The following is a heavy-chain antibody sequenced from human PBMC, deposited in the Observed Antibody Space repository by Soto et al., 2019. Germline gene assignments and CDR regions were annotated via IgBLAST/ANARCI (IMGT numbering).Heavy chain of an antibody. V-gene: IGHV3-30-3*01. Sequence: QVQLAESGGGVVQPGRSLRLSCAASGFTFSSYAMHWVRQAPGKGLEWVAVISYDGSNKYYADSVKGRFTISRDNSKNTLYLQMNSLRAEDTAVYYCARDTQLWLRAYYYYGMDVWGQGTTVTVSS. D-gene: IGHD5-18*01. CDR3: ARDTQLWLRAYYYYGMDV. CDR2: ISYDGSNK. CDR1: GFTFSSYA. J-gene: IGHJ6*02.